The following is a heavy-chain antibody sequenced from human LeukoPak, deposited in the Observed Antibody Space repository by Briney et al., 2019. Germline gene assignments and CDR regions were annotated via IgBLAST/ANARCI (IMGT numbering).Heavy chain of an antibody. CDR1: GFTFSSNS. J-gene: IGHJ4*02. Sequence: GGSLRLSCAASGFTFSSNSMNWVRQAPGKGLEWISYISSSSSTIYYADSVKGRFTISRDNAKNSLYLQMNSLRAEDTAVYYCARDRITMVRGVLDYWGQGTLVTVSS. D-gene: IGHD3-10*01. CDR2: ISSSSSTI. V-gene: IGHV3-48*04. CDR3: ARDRITMVRGVLDY.